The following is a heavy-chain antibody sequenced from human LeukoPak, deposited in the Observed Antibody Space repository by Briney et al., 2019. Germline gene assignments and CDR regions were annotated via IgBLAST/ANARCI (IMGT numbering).Heavy chain of an antibody. CDR3: ARVSPKHYYGSGSYLTRFDY. V-gene: IGHV1-18*01. CDR1: GYNFTSYG. CDR2: ISAYNGNT. D-gene: IGHD3-10*01. Sequence: GASVKVSCKASGYNFTSYGISWVRQAPGQGLEWMGWISAYNGNTNYAQKLQGRVTMTTDTSTSTAYMELRSLRSDDTAVYYCARVSPKHYYGSGSYLTRFDYWGQGTLVTVSS. J-gene: IGHJ4*02.